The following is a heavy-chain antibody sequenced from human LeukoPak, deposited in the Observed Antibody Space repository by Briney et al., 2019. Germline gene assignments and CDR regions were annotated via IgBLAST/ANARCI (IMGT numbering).Heavy chain of an antibody. CDR2: IRSKAYGGTT. J-gene: IGHJ6*02. CDR1: GFTFGDYA. Sequence: GGYLRLSCTASGFTFGDYAMSWFRQAPGKGLEWIGFIRSKAYGGTTEYAASVKGRFTISRDDSKSIAYLQMNSLKTEDTAVYYCTSDYGGNSDYYYYGMDVWGQGTTVTVSS. V-gene: IGHV3-49*03. CDR3: TSDYGGNSDYYYYGMDV. D-gene: IGHD4-23*01.